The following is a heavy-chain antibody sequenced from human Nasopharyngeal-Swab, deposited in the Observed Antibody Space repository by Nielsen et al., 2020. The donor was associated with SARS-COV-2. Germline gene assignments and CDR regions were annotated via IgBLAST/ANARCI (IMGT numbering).Heavy chain of an antibody. CDR2: IHTSGST. D-gene: IGHD3-3*01. V-gene: IGHV4-4*07. CDR3: ARGSRFTIFGVVPDYYYGMDV. J-gene: IGHJ6*02. CDR1: GGSISSYY. Sequence: SETLSLTCTVSGGSISSYYWSWIRQPAGKGLEWIGRIHTSGSTNYNPSLKSRVTMSVDTSKNQFSLKLSSVTAADTAVYYCARGSRFTIFGVVPDYYYGMDVWGQGTTGTVSS.